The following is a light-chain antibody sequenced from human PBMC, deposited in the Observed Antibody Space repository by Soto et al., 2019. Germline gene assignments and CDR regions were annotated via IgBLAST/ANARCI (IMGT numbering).Light chain of an antibody. J-gene: IGKJ1*01. V-gene: IGKV3-20*01. CDR1: QSVSSSY. Sequence: EIVLTQSPGTLSLSPGERATLSCRASQSVSSSYLAWYQQKPGQAPRLLIYGASSRATGIPDRFSGSGSATDFTLTISRLEPEDFAVYYCQQYGSSPLWTFGQGTKVEIE. CDR2: GAS. CDR3: QQYGSSPLWT.